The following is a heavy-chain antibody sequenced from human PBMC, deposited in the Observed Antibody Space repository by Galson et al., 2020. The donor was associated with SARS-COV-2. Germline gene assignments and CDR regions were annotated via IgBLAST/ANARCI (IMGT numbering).Heavy chain of an antibody. Sequence: ASVKVSCKASGYTFTDHYMHWVRQAPGQGLEWMGRINPNSGGTNYAQKFQGRVTMTRDTSISTVYMELSRLRSDDTAVYYCVRQILVAEPNWFDPWGQGILVTVSS. CDR1: GYTFTDHY. CDR3: VRQILVAEPNWFDP. V-gene: IGHV1-2*06. D-gene: IGHD2-8*02. CDR2: INPNSGGT. J-gene: IGHJ5*02.